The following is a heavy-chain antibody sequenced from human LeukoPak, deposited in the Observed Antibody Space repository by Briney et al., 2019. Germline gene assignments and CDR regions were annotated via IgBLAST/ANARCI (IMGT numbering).Heavy chain of an antibody. CDR2: INPNSGGT. CDR3: ASNLGYCSSTSCRYYFDY. D-gene: IGHD2-2*01. CDR1: GYTFTGYY. J-gene: IGHJ4*02. Sequence: ASVKVSCKASGYTFTGYYMHWVRQAPGQGLEWMGWINPNSGGTNYAQKFQGWVTMTRDTSISTAYMELSRLRSDDTAVYYCASNLGYCSSTSCRYYFDYWGQGTLVTVSS. V-gene: IGHV1-2*04.